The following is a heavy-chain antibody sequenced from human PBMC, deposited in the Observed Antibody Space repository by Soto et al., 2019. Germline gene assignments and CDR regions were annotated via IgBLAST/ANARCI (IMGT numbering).Heavy chain of an antibody. CDR2: IFVGGSA. J-gene: IGHJ6*02. CDR3: ARDPSPPDSYSYSGMDV. Sequence: LGSAACRVSVRFYVMAGFRKATGKGLEWVSVIFVGGSAYYADSVSGRFTISRDDSKNTVYLQMNSLRAEDTAVYYCARDPSPPDSYSYSGMDVWGQRPMVT. V-gene: IGHV3-53*01. CDR1: RVSVRFYV.